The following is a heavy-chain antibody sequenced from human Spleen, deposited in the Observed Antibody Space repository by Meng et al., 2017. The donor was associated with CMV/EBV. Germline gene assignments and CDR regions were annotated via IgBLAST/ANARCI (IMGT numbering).Heavy chain of an antibody. CDR1: GGSISSSSYY. D-gene: IGHD6-25*01. V-gene: IGHV3-11*04. Sequence: GGSLRLSCTVSGGSISSSSYYWGWIRQAPGKGLEYVSYISTSGDNTYYAASVKGRFTISRDNAKNSLNLQMNSLRVEDTAVYYCAAGAPGGSWGQGTLVTVSS. J-gene: IGHJ5*02. CDR3: AAGAPGGS. CDR2: ISTSGDNT.